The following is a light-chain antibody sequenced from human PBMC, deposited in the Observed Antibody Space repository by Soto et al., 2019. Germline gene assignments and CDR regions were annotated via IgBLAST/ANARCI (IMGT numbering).Light chain of an antibody. CDR1: SSDIGRNY. Sequence: QSVLTQPPSVSAAPGQKVTISCSGSSSDIGRNYVSWYQHLPGTAPKLLIFENNKRPSGIPARLSGSKSGSSATLGITGLQTGDEADYYCGTWDSRLTTYVFGAGTKLTVL. CDR3: GTWDSRLTTYV. CDR2: ENN. V-gene: IGLV1-51*02. J-gene: IGLJ1*01.